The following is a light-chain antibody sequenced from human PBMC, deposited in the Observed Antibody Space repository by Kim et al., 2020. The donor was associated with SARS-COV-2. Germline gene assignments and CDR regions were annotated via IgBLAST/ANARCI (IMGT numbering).Light chain of an antibody. V-gene: IGKV3-15*01. Sequence: LMTQSPATLSVSLGNRATLSCRASQSIDRDLAWYQQKPGQPPRLLIYDSSTRAPGVPDRFSGSGSGTDFSLTINSLQSEDVAVYYCQHYHQWLPWTFGRGTKLEI. CDR3: QHYHQWLPWT. CDR2: DSS. J-gene: IGKJ1*01. CDR1: QSIDRD.